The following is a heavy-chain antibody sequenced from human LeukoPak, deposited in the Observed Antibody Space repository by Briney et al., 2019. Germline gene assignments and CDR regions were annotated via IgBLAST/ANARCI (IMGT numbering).Heavy chain of an antibody. V-gene: IGHV4-59*08. CDR1: GGSISSYY. D-gene: IGHD4-17*01. J-gene: IGHJ5*02. Sequence: SETLSLTCTVSGGSISSYYWSWIRQPPGKGLEWIGYIYYSGSTNYNASLKSRVTISVDTSKNQFSLKLSSVTAADTAVYYCARLHRAYGDYTVWFDPWGQGTLVTVSS. CDR3: ARLHRAYGDYTVWFDP. CDR2: IYYSGST.